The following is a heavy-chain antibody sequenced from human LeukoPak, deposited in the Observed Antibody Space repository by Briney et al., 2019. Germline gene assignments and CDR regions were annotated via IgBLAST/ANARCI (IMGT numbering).Heavy chain of an antibody. Sequence: PSETLSLTCTVSGVSISYYCWSWVRQAPGKGLEWVSAISGSGGSTYYADSVKGRFTISRDNSKNTLYLQMNSLRAEDTAVYYCAKDLVYCSSTSCQRSYYYYYGMDVWGQGTTVTVSS. CDR1: GVSISYYC. CDR3: AKDLVYCSSTSCQRSYYYYYGMDV. CDR2: ISGSGGST. J-gene: IGHJ6*02. D-gene: IGHD2-2*01. V-gene: IGHV3-23*01.